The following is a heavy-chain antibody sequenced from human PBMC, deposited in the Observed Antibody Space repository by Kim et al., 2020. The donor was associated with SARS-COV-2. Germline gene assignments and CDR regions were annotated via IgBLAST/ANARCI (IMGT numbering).Heavy chain of an antibody. CDR1: GGSISSSSYY. D-gene: IGHD3-10*01. CDR3: ARAEDYYGSGSYPD. V-gene: IGHV4-39*07. CDR2: IYYSGST. Sequence: SETLSLTCTVSGGSISSSSYYWGWIRQPPGKGLEWIGSIYYSGSTYYNPSLKSRVTISVDTSKNQFSLKLSSVTAADTAVYYCARAEDYYGSGSYPDWGQGTLVTVSS. J-gene: IGHJ4*02.